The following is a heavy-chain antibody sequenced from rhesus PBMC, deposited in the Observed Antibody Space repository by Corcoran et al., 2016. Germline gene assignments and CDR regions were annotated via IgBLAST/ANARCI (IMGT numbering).Heavy chain of an antibody. Sequence: QVQLQESGPGLLKPSETLSLTCAVSGGSISGCYGWGWIRQPPGKGLEWLWSIYSSSGHTDYNPSLKSRVTISTDTSKNQFSLKLSSVTAADTAVYYCARVWVQLLIFDYWGQGVLVTVSS. D-gene: IGHD5-24*01. CDR1: GGSISGCYG. V-gene: IGHV4S7*01. CDR2: IYSSSGHT. J-gene: IGHJ4*01. CDR3: ARVWVQLLIFDY.